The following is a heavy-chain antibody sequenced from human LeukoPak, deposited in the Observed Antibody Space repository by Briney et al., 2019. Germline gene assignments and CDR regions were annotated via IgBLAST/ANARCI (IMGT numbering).Heavy chain of an antibody. V-gene: IGHV3-53*01. J-gene: IGHJ6*02. CDR3: AREVAAYGMDV. CDR1: GFTVSSNY. CDR2: IYSGGST. D-gene: IGHD2-15*01. Sequence: GGSLRLSCAASGFTVSSNYMSWVRQAPGRGLECVSVIYSGGSTYYADSVKGRFTISRDSSKNTLYLQMNSLRAEDTAVYYCAREVAAYGMDVWGQGTTVTVSS.